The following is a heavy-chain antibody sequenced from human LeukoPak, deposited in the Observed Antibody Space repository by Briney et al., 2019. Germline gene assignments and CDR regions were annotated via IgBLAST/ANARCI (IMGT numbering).Heavy chain of an antibody. J-gene: IGHJ4*02. CDR1: GFTFSSYG. CDR2: IRYDRSNK. D-gene: IGHD2-21*02. V-gene: IGHV3-30*02. CDR3: ATVVVTAITARDY. Sequence: QPGGSLRLSCAASGFTFSSYGMHWVRQAPGKGLEWVAFIRYDRSNKYYADSVKGRFTISRDNSKNTLYLQMNSLRAEDTAVYYCATVVVTAITARDYWGQGTLVTVSS.